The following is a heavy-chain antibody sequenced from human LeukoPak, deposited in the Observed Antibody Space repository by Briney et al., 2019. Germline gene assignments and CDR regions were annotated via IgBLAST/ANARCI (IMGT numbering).Heavy chain of an antibody. J-gene: IGHJ3*02. Sequence: GGSLRLSCAASGFTFSSYGMPWVRQAPGKGLEWVAVIPYDGSNKYYADSVKGRFTISRDNSKNTLYLQMNSLRAEDTAVYYCAKDLRGGVIVFAFDIWGQGTMVTVSS. CDR3: AKDLRGGVIVFAFDI. CDR2: IPYDGSNK. V-gene: IGHV3-30*18. CDR1: GFTFSSYG. D-gene: IGHD3-16*02.